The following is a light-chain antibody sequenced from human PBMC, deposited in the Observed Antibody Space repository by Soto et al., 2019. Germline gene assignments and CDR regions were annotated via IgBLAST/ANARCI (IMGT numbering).Light chain of an antibody. CDR3: QAWDSSSDVV. CDR1: NLGSKS. Sequence: SYELTQPPSVSVAPGQTARITCGGNNLGSKSVHWYQKKPGQAPVLVVYDDTDRPSGIPARFSGSKSGNTATLIISSVEAGDEDDYYCQAWDSSSDVVFGGGTKLTV. J-gene: IGLJ2*01. V-gene: IGLV3-21*02. CDR2: DDT.